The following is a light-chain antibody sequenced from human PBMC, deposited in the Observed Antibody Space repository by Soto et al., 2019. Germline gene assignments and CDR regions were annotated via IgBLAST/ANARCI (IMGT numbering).Light chain of an antibody. V-gene: IGKV3-20*01. CDR2: GTS. CDR1: QSVSSTY. CDR3: QQYGSSPPIT. Sequence: EIVLTQSPGTLSLSPGERATLSCRASQSVSSTYLAWYQQKPRQAPRLLISGTSSRATGIPDRFSGSGSGTDFTLTISRLEPEDFAVYYCQQYGSSPPITFGPGTKVEI. J-gene: IGKJ3*01.